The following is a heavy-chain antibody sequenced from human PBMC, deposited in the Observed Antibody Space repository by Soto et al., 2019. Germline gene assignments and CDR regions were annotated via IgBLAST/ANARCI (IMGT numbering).Heavy chain of an antibody. Sequence: LRLSCAASEFTFSSYWMHWVRQAPGKGLVWVSSISSSSSYIYYADSVKGRFTISRDNAKNSLYLQMNSLRAEDTAVYYCARDGFFSIGWYYYGMVLWCQGTMVSVFS. CDR1: EFTFSSYW. CDR2: ISSSSSYI. D-gene: IGHD6-19*01. J-gene: IGHJ6*02. CDR3: ARDGFFSIGWYYYGMVL. V-gene: IGHV3-21*01.